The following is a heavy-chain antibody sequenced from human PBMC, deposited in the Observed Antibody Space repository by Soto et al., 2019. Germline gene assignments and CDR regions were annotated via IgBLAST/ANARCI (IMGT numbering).Heavy chain of an antibody. V-gene: IGHV3-30*18. J-gene: IGHJ4*02. CDR3: GKGRVVGSTRVGLYY. CDR2: ISYDGSNK. D-gene: IGHD1-26*01. CDR1: GFTFSSCG. Sequence: QVQLVESGGGVVQPGRSLRLSCAASGFTFSSCGMHWVRQAPGKGLEWVAVISYDGSNKYYADSVKGRFTISRDNSKNTLYGQMNSLRAEDTAVYYCGKGRVVGSTRVGLYYWSQGTLVTVSA.